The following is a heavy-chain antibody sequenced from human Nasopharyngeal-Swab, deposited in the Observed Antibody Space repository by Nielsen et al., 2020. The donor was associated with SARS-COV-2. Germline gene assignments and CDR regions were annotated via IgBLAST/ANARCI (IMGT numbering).Heavy chain of an antibody. V-gene: IGHV1-18*01. D-gene: IGHD6-13*01. CDR2: ISAYNGNT. Sequence: ASVKVSCKASGYTFTSCGISWVRQAPGQGLEWMGWISAYNGNTNYAQKLQGRVTMTTDTSTSTAYMELRSLRSDDTAVYYCARVRRQQLGRYYFDCWGQGTLVTVSS. J-gene: IGHJ4*02. CDR3: ARVRRQQLGRYYFDC. CDR1: GYTFTSCG.